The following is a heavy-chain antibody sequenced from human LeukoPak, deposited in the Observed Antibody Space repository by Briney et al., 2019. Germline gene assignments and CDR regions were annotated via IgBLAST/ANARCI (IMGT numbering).Heavy chain of an antibody. Sequence: GGSLQISCQASGSTFANFRIGGARQLPGKGREWMGIIFTRDSHTTYSPSFQAQVSISADKSIDTAYLQWSSLKASDTAMYYCARHGPPTASLCSFDIWGQGTMVTVSS. D-gene: IGHD4-17*01. CDR3: ARHGPPTASLCSFDI. V-gene: IGHV5-51*01. CDR2: IFTRDSHT. CDR1: GSTFANFR. J-gene: IGHJ3*02.